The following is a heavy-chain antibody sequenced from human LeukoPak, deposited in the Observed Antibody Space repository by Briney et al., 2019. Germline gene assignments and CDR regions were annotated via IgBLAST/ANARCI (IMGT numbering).Heavy chain of an antibody. CDR1: GFTFSRYT. J-gene: IGHJ3*02. CDR2: ISSSSIYK. Sequence: GGSLRLSCGASGFTFSRYTMNWVRQAPGKGLEWVASISSSSIYKYYGDPVKGRFTISRDNSRNSAYLQMDSLSPEDTAVYYCARAPVIFGSGTQDAFDIWGQGTMVTVSS. CDR3: ARAPVIFGSGTQDAFDI. V-gene: IGHV3-21*01. D-gene: IGHD3-10*01.